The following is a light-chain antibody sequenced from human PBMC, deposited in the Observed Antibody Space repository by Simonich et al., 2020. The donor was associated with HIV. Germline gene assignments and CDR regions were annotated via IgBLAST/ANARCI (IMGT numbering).Light chain of an antibody. Sequence: EIQMTQSPSTLSASVGDRITIHCRASQSISSCLAWYQQRPGRAPNLLIYKASSLESGVPSRFSGSGSGTEFTLTISSLQPEDFATYYCQQLNSYPITFGQGTRLEIK. J-gene: IGKJ5*01. V-gene: IGKV1-5*03. CDR2: KAS. CDR1: QSISSC. CDR3: QQLNSYPIT.